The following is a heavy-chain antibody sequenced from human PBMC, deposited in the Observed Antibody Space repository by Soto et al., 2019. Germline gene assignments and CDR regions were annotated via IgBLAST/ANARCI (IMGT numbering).Heavy chain of an antibody. CDR2: ISDDGGSQ. D-gene: IGHD3-22*01. CDR3: GREQNSGYYRTADY. J-gene: IGHJ4*02. CDR1: GFTLSNYA. V-gene: IGHV3-30*14. Sequence: QAQLVESGGGVVQPGRSLRLSCVASGFTLSNYAMHWARQAPGKGLEWLGVISDDGGSQFYAHYMEGRFTISRDTSKNTLYLQMNSLRVEDTAVYFCGREQNSGYYRTADYWGQGSLVTVSS.